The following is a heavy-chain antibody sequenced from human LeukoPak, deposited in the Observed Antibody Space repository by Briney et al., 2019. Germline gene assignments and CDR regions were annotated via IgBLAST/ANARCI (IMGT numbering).Heavy chain of an antibody. V-gene: IGHV4-34*01. CDR1: GGSFSGYY. Sequence: SETLSLTCAVYGGSFSGYYWSWIRQPPGKGLEWIGEINHSGSTNYNPSLKSRVTISVDTSKNQFSLKLSSVTAADTAVYYCGIWDSNSAIDYWGQGTLVTVSS. CDR2: INHSGST. D-gene: IGHD1-26*01. J-gene: IGHJ4*02. CDR3: GIWDSNSAIDY.